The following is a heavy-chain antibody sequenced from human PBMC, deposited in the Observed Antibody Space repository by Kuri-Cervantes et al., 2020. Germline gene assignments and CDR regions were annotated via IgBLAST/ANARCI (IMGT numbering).Heavy chain of an antibody. J-gene: IGHJ4*02. Sequence: GGSLRLSCAASGFTFSDYYISWIRQAPGKGLEWVSYISSSGSTIYYADSVKGRFTISRDNSKNTLYLQMNSLRAEDTAVYYCAKVGYSSGWAFDYWGQGTLVTVSS. CDR1: GFTFSDYY. D-gene: IGHD6-19*01. CDR2: ISSSGSTI. V-gene: IGHV3-11*01. CDR3: AKVGYSSGWAFDY.